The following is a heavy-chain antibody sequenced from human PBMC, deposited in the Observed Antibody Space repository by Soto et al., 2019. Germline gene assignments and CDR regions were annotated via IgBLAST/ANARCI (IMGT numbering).Heavy chain of an antibody. J-gene: IGHJ4*02. D-gene: IGHD3-16*02. CDR2: IYYSGST. CDR1: GGSISSSSYY. Sequence: SETLSLTCTVSGGSISSSSYYWGWIRQPPGKGLEWIGSIYYSGSTYYNQSLKSRVTISVDTSKNQFSLKLSSVTAADTAVYYCARTESYYDYVWGSYRPRYFDYWGQGTLVTVS. V-gene: IGHV4-39*01. CDR3: ARTESYYDYVWGSYRPRYFDY.